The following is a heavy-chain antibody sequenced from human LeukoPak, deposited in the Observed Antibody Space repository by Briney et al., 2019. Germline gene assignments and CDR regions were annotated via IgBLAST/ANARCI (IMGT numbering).Heavy chain of an antibody. CDR3: AKELYIVVGY. Sequence: GGSQRLSCAASGFTFISYAMSWVRQAPGKGLEWVSAISGSGGSTYYADSVKGRFTISRDNAKNTLYLQMNSLRAEDTAVYYCAKELYIVVGYWGQGTLVTVSS. V-gene: IGHV3-23*01. J-gene: IGHJ4*02. CDR2: ISGSGGST. CDR1: GFTFISYA. D-gene: IGHD2-21*01.